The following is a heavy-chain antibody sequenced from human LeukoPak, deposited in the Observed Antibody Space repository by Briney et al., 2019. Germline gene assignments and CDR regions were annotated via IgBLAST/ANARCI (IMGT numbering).Heavy chain of an antibody. J-gene: IGHJ4*02. V-gene: IGHV4-30-4*01. CDR2: IYYSGST. D-gene: IGHD6-19*01. Sequence: SQTLSLTCTVSGGSISSGDYYWSWIRQPPGKGLEWIGYIYYSGSTYYNPSLKSRVTISVDTSKNQFSLKLSSVIAADTAVYYCARVDSSGWYVEGWGQGTLVTVSS. CDR1: GGSISSGDYY. CDR3: ARVDSSGWYVEG.